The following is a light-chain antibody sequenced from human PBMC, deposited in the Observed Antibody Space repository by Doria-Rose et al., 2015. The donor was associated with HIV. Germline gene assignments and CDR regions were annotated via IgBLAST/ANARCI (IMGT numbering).Light chain of an antibody. CDR3: QQYGTSRGT. Sequence: EIVLTQSPGTLSLSPGERATLSCRASQRVKSSYLAWYQQKPGKAPRLRIYVASTSATGIPDRCSGSGSGTDFTLTISRLEPEDVAVYYCQQYGTSRGTFGQGTRLEIK. CDR1: QRVKSSY. J-gene: IGKJ5*01. CDR2: VAS. V-gene: IGKV3-20*01.